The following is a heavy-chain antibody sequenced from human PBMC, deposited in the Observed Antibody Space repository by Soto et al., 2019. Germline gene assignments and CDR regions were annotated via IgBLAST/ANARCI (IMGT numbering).Heavy chain of an antibody. CDR1: GYSFTSYD. CDR2: INPNSGNT. Sequence: GASVEVSCKSSGYSFTSYDINWVRQATGQGLEWMGWINPNSGNTDYTQKFQGRVTMTRDTSISTAYMELSSLRSEDTAVYYCARAPFLQYFYMYVWGEGTSVTVSS. J-gene: IGHJ6*03. CDR3: ARAPFLQYFYMYV. D-gene: IGHD1-1*01. V-gene: IGHV1-8*02.